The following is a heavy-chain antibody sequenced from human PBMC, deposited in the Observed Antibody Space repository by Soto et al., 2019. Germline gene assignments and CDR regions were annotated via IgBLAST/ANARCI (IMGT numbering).Heavy chain of an antibody. J-gene: IGHJ3*02. CDR3: ARDLYSSGWYDI. V-gene: IGHV3-48*01. Sequence: EVQLVESGGGLVQPGGSLRLSCAASGFTFSSYSMNWVHQAPGKGLEWVSYISSSSSTIYYADSVKGRFTISRDNAKNSLYLQMNSLRAEDTAVYYCARDLYSSGWYDIWGQGTMVTVSS. CDR1: GFTFSSYS. D-gene: IGHD6-19*01. CDR2: ISSSSSTI.